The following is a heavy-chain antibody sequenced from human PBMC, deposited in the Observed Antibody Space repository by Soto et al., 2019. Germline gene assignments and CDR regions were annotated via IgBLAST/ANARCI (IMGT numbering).Heavy chain of an antibody. CDR2: IYYSGST. D-gene: IGHD1-26*01. CDR3: ARAGGSYHKFDY. J-gene: IGHJ4*02. V-gene: IGHV4-59*01. Sequence: RSLTCTVSGGSISSYYWSWIRQPPGKGLEWIGYIYYSGSTNYNPSLKSRVTISVDTSKNQFSLKLSSVTAADTAVYYCARAGGSYHKFDYWGQGTLVTVSS. CDR1: GGSISSYY.